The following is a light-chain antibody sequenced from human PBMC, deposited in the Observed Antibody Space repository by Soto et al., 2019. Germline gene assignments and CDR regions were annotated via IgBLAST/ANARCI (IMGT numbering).Light chain of an antibody. CDR3: CSYAGSTTQTYV. CDR2: EVS. Sequence: QSALTQPASVSGSPGQSITISCTGTHSDVGSYNLVSWYQQHPGKAPKVIIYEVSDRPSGVSDRFSGSKSGNTASLIISGLQAEDEADYYCCSYAGSTTQTYVFGSGTKLTVL. V-gene: IGLV2-23*02. CDR1: HSDVGSYNL. J-gene: IGLJ1*01.